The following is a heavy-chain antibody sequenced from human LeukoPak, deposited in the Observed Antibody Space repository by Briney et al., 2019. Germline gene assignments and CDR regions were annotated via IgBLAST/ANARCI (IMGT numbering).Heavy chain of an antibody. Sequence: GKSLRLSCAASGFTFSSYAMHWVRQAPGKGLEWVAGSSRDGSNKDYADSVKGRFTISRDTSKSTLYLQMNRLRAEDTAVYYCARVRMVSPIFEHWGQGTLVTVSS. D-gene: IGHD2-8*01. V-gene: IGHV3-30*04. CDR2: SSRDGSNK. J-gene: IGHJ4*02. CDR1: GFTFSSYA. CDR3: ARVRMVSPIFEH.